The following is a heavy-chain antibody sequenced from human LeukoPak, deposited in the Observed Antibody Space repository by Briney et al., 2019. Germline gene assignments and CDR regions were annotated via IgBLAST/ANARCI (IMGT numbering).Heavy chain of an antibody. V-gene: IGHV1-2*02. Sequence: ASVKVSCKASGYTFTGYYMHWVRQAPGQGLEWMGWINPNSGGTNYAQKFQERVTITRDMSTSTAYMELSSLRSEDTAVYYCAADPSSSWRGGAFDIWGQGTMVTVSS. J-gene: IGHJ3*02. CDR3: AADPSSSWRGGAFDI. D-gene: IGHD6-13*01. CDR2: INPNSGGT. CDR1: GYTFTGYY.